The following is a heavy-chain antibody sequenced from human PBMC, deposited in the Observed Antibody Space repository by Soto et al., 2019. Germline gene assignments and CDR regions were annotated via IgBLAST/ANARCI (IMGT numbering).Heavy chain of an antibody. Sequence: QVQLQQWGAGLLKPSETLSLTCAVYSGSFSGHYWSWIRQPPGKDLEWIGEIYHGLSIVYNPSLKSRVTISGDSSKNQFSLKLSSVTAADTDVYYCARNGGYFFDYWGQGTLVTVSS. J-gene: IGHJ4*02. CDR2: IYHGLSI. CDR3: ARNGGYFFDY. CDR1: SGSFSGHY. D-gene: IGHD3-16*01. V-gene: IGHV4-34*01.